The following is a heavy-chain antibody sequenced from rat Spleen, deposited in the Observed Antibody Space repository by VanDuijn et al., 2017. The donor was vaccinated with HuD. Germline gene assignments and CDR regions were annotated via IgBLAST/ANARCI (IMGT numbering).Heavy chain of an antibody. J-gene: IGHJ4*01. CDR3: ASLMYTPDYLGVMDA. CDR2: ISYDGSNT. D-gene: IGHD1-6*01. Sequence: EVQLVESDGGLVQPGRSLKLSCAASGFTFSDYYMAWVRQAPTKGLAWVATISYDGSNTFFRDSVKGRFTFSRDYAKSTLYLQMDSLRSGDTATYYCASLMYTPDYLGVMDAWGQGASVTVSS. CDR1: GFTFSDYY. V-gene: IGHV5-29*01.